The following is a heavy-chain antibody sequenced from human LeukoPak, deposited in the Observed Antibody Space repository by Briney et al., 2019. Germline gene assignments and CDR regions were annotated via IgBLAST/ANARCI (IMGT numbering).Heavy chain of an antibody. CDR2: IYYSGST. V-gene: IGHV4-59*01. Sequence: LETLSLTCTVSGGSISSYYWSWIRQPPGEGLEWIGYIYYSGSTNYNPSLKSRANISVATSKKQFSLKLSSVTALDTCGHSSARVWNTDWRYKDHMDVWGKGTTVTVSS. CDR3: ARVWNTDWRYKDHMDV. D-gene: IGHD1/OR15-1a*01. J-gene: IGHJ6*03. CDR1: GGSISSYY.